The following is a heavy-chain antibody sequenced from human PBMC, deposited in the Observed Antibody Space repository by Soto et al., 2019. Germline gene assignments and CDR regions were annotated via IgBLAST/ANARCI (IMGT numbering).Heavy chain of an antibody. Sequence: QVQLVQSGAEVKKPGASVKVSCKASGYTFSIYGISWVRQAPGQGLEWMGWISAYNGNTKYAQKLQGRVTVTTATSTSRAYMELRSVRSDDTAVYYCARDLSGGTYPWCFELWGRGTLVTVSS. CDR2: ISAYNGNT. D-gene: IGHD1-26*01. CDR1: GYTFSIYG. J-gene: IGHJ2*01. V-gene: IGHV1-18*01. CDR3: ARDLSGGTYPWCFEL.